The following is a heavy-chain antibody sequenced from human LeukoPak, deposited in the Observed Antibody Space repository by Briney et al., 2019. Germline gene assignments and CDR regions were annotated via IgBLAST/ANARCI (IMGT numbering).Heavy chain of an antibody. Sequence: GGSLRLSCAASGFTFSSYEMNWVRQAPGKGLEWVSYISSSGSTIYYADSVKGRFTISRDNAKNSLYLQMNSLRAEDTAVYYCARGGLMVRGAITPKPQPNWFDPWGQGTLVTVSS. CDR3: ARGGLMVRGAITPKPQPNWFDP. J-gene: IGHJ5*02. CDR2: ISSSGSTI. D-gene: IGHD3-10*01. CDR1: GFTFSSYE. V-gene: IGHV3-48*03.